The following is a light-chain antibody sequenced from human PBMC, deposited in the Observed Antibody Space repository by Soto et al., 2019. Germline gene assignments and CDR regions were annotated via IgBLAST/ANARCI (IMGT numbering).Light chain of an antibody. V-gene: IGLV2-11*01. CDR2: DVS. Sequence: QSVLTQPRSVSGSPGQSVTISCSGTSGDVGGYNYVSWYQQYPGTAPKLMIYDVSMRPSGVPYRFSGSKSGNTASLTISGLQAEDEADYYCCSYAGSYTFYVFGSGTKVTVL. J-gene: IGLJ1*01. CDR3: CSYAGSYTFYV. CDR1: SGDVGGYNY.